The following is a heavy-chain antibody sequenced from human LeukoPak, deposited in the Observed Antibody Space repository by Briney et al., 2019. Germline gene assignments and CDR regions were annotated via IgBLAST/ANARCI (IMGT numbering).Heavy chain of an antibody. D-gene: IGHD5-24*01. V-gene: IGHV4-39*07. CDR2: IYYSGST. CDR1: GGSISSSSYY. J-gene: IGHJ4*02. CDR3: ARERRDGYKVYFDY. Sequence: SETLSLTCTVSGGSISSSSYYWGWIRQPPGKGLEWIGSIYYSGSTNYNPSLKSRVTISVDTSKNQFSLRLSSVTAADTAVYYCARERRDGYKVYFDYWGQGTLVTVSS.